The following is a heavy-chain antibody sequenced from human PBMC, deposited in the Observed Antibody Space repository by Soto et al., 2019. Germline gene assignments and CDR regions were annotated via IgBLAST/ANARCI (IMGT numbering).Heavy chain of an antibody. CDR3: ARDEYYYDSSGYYLRSAFDI. CDR1: GYTFTGYY. V-gene: IGHV1-2*04. Sequence: ASVKVSCKASGYTFTGYYMHWVRQAPGQGLEWMGWINPNSGGTNYAQKFQGWVTMTRDTSISTAYMELSRLRSDDTAVYYCARDEYYYDSSGYYLRSAFDIWGQGTMVTVS. CDR2: INPNSGGT. D-gene: IGHD3-22*01. J-gene: IGHJ3*02.